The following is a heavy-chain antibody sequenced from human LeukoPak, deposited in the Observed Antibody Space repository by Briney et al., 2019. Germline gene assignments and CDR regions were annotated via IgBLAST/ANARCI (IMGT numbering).Heavy chain of an antibody. V-gene: IGHV3-30-3*01. CDR2: ISYDGSNK. J-gene: IGHJ6*02. Sequence: GGSLRLSCAASGFTFSSYAMHWVRQAPGKGLEWVAVISYDGSNKYYADSVKGRFTISRDNSKNTLYLQMNSLRAEDTAVYYCAKDGYGDYVGGMDVWGQGTTVTVSS. CDR1: GFTFSSYA. CDR3: AKDGYGDYVGGMDV. D-gene: IGHD4-17*01.